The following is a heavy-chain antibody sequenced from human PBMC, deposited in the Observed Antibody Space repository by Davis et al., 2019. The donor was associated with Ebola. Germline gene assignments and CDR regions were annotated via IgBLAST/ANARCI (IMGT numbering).Heavy chain of an antibody. D-gene: IGHD3-22*01. CDR1: GFTFGDYA. J-gene: IGHJ4*02. V-gene: IGHV3-43D*03. CDR2: ISWDGRST. CDR3: TAYDSTFRNY. Sequence: GESLKISCAASGFTFGDYAMHWVRQAPGKGLEWVSLISWDGRSTAYADSVRDRFSISRDNSRNFLYLQMNGLRAEETALYYCTAYDSTFRNYWGQGTLVTVSS.